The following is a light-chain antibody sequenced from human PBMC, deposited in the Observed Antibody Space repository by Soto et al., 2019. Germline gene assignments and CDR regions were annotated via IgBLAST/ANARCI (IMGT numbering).Light chain of an antibody. CDR3: QQYYSIPSLT. Sequence: DIVMTQSPDSLAVSLGERATINCKSSQRVLYSSNNKNYLAWYQQKPGQPPKLLIYWASTRESGVPDRFSGSGSGTDFTLTISSLQAEDVAVYYCQQYYSIPSLTFGGGTKVEIK. CDR1: QRVLYSSNNKNY. CDR2: WAS. J-gene: IGKJ4*01. V-gene: IGKV4-1*01.